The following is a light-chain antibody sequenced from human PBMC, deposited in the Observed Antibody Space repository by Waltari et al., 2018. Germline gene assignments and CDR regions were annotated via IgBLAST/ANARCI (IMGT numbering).Light chain of an antibody. Sequence: QSVLTQPPSVSGAPGQRVTTSRTGSSSNIGAGYDVHWYQQLPGTAPKLLIYGNSNRPSGVPDRFSGSKSGTSASLAITGLQAEDEADYYCQSYDSSLSSLFGGGTKLTVL. V-gene: IGLV1-40*01. J-gene: IGLJ3*02. CDR1: SSNIGAGYD. CDR3: QSYDSSLSSL. CDR2: GNS.